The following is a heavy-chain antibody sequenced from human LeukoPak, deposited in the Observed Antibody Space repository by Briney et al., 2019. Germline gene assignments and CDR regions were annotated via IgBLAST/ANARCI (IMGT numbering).Heavy chain of an antibody. J-gene: IGHJ4*02. CDR1: GYTFTSYY. Sequence: GASVKVSCKASGYTFTSYYMNWVRQAPGQGLEWMGMINPSGGNTNYAQKFQGRVTMTRDTSTSTVYMELSSLRSGDTAVYYCARGHMVRGVIIPDDYWGQGTLVTVSS. CDR3: ARGHMVRGVIIPDDY. V-gene: IGHV1-46*01. CDR2: INPSGGNT. D-gene: IGHD3-10*01.